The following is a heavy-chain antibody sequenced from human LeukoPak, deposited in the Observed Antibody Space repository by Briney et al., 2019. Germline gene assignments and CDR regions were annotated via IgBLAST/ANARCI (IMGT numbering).Heavy chain of an antibody. Sequence: GGSLRLSCAASGFTFSSYGMHWVRQAPGKGLEGVAFIRYDGSNKYYADSVKGRFTISRDNSKNTLYLQMNSLRAEDTAVYYCAKVPQRKYCSGGSCYPDYWGQGTLVTVSS. J-gene: IGHJ4*02. CDR2: IRYDGSNK. CDR3: AKVPQRKYCSGGSCYPDY. D-gene: IGHD2-15*01. CDR1: GFTFSSYG. V-gene: IGHV3-30*02.